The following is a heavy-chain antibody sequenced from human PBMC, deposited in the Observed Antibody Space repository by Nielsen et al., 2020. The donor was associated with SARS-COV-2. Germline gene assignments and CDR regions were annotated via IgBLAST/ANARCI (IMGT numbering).Heavy chain of an antibody. D-gene: IGHD6-13*01. V-gene: IGHV3-21*01. CDR3: AREMGGSSRHFDY. J-gene: IGHJ4*02. CDR1: GFNFSGHS. Sequence: GESLKISCAASGFNFSGHSMSWVRQAPGKGLEWVSSLSGSSRYIYYADSLQGRFTISRDNAKNTLYLQMNSLRAEDTAVYYCAREMGGSSRHFDYWGQGTLVTVSS. CDR2: LSGSSRYI.